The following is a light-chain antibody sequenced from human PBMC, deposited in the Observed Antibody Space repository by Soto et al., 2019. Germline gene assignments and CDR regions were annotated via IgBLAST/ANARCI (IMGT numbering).Light chain of an antibody. J-gene: IGKJ1*01. V-gene: IGKV1-16*01. Sequence: DIQMTQSPSSLSASVGDRVTITCRASQSISDYLNWYQVKPGKAPKFLIYSASRLQSGVPSRFSGSGSGTEFTLTISSLQPDDFATYYCQHYNSYSEAFGQGTKVDIK. CDR2: SAS. CDR1: QSISDY. CDR3: QHYNSYSEA.